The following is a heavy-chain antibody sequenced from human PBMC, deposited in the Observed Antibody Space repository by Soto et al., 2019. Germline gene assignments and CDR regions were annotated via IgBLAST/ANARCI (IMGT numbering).Heavy chain of an antibody. CDR1: GDSISSGDHY. J-gene: IGHJ4*02. D-gene: IGHD6-6*01. V-gene: IGHV4-30-4*01. CDR3: ARGAYSDSSSYFDY. Sequence: QVQLQESGPGLVKPSQTLSLTCTVSGDSISSGDHYWSWIRQPPGKGLEWIGYIYYSGTTYSRPSLQRRVTISLDTSKNQFSLKLNSVTAADTAVYYCARGAYSDSSSYFDYWGQGTLVPVSS. CDR2: IYYSGTT.